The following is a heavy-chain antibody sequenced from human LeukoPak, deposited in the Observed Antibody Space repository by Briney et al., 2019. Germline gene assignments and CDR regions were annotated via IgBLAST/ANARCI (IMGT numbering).Heavy chain of an antibody. Sequence: PGGSLRLSCAASGFTFSSYGMHWVRQAPGKGLEWVAVISYDGSNKYYADSVKGRFTISRDNSKNTLYLQMNSLRAEDTAVYYCARASSPYYYYYYMDVWGKGTTVTVSS. V-gene: IGHV3-30*03. CDR1: GFTFSSYG. D-gene: IGHD6-6*01. J-gene: IGHJ6*03. CDR2: ISYDGSNK. CDR3: ARASSPYYYYYYMDV.